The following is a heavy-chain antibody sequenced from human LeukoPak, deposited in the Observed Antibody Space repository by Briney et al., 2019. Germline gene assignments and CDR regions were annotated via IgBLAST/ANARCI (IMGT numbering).Heavy chain of an antibody. CDR2: ISWNSGSI. D-gene: IGHD1-1*01. CDR3: AKDTEGTLFDAFDI. Sequence: GRSLRLSCAASGFTFDDYAMHWVRQAPGKGLEWVSGISWNSGSIGYADSVKGRFTISRDNAKNSLYLQMNSLRAEDTALYYCAKDTEGTLFDAFDIWGQGTMVTVSS. V-gene: IGHV3-9*01. CDR1: GFTFDDYA. J-gene: IGHJ3*02.